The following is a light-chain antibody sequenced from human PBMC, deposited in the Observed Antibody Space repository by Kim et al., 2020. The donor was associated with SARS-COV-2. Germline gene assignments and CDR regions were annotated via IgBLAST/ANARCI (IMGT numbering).Light chain of an antibody. CDR2: AVS. V-gene: IGKV1-39*01. J-gene: IGKJ5*01. CDR1: QSISTH. CDR3: QQTYSSLHIT. Sequence: SGGDSATITCRASQSISTHVHWYQQKPGKAPKLLIYAVSTLEDGVPSRFVGGGSGTDFTLTIYSLQPEDFATYFCQQTYSSLHITFGQGTRLEIK.